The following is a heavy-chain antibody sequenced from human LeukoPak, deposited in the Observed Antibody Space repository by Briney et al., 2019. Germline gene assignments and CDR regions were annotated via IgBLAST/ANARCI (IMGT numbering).Heavy chain of an antibody. CDR3: ARGGFCSGADCQGSFDY. V-gene: IGHV3-74*01. J-gene: IGHJ4*02. CDR1: GFTFINYW. Sequence: GGSLRLSCAASGFTFINYWMHWVRQAPGEGLVWVSHINNDGSTTTYADSVKGRFTISRDNAKNTLYLHVNSLRAEDTAVYYCARGGFCSGADCQGSFDYWGQGSLVTVSS. CDR2: INNDGSTT. D-gene: IGHD2-15*01.